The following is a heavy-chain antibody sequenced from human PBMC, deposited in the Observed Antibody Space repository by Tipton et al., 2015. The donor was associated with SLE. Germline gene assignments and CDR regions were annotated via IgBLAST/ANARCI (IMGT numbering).Heavy chain of an antibody. J-gene: IGHJ6*03. CDR1: GFTVSSNY. V-gene: IGHV3-66*02. D-gene: IGHD4-23*01. Sequence: QLVQSGGGLVKPGGSLRLSCAASGFTVSSNYMSWVRQAPGKGLEWASVIYSGGSTYYADSVKGRFTISRDNSKNTLYLQMNSLRAEDTAVYYCAGVRFGNSLVYYYYMDVWGKGTTVTVSS. CDR3: AGVRFGNSLVYYYYMDV. CDR2: IYSGGST.